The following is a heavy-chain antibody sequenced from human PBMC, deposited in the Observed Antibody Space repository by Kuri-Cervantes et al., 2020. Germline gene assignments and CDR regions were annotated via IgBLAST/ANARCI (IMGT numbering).Heavy chain of an antibody. CDR3: ARELIGYYYGSGSNTFDY. CDR2: ISYDGSNK. Sequence: GESLKISCAASGFTFSSYAMHWVRQAPGKGLEWVAVISYDGSNKYYADSVKGRFTISRDNSKNTLYLQMNSLRAEDTAVYYCARELIGYYYGSGSNTFDYWGQGTLVTVSS. J-gene: IGHJ4*02. CDR1: GFTFSSYA. D-gene: IGHD3-10*01. V-gene: IGHV3-30-3*01.